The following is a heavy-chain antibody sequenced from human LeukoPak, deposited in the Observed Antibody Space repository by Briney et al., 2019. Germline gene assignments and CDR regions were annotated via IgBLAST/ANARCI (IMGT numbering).Heavy chain of an antibody. Sequence: PGGSLRLSCAASGFTFSSYAMHGVRQAPGKGLEWVAVISYDGSNKYYADSVKGRFTISRDNSKNTLYLQMNSLRAEDTAVYYCAENSALEYWGQGTLVTVSS. CDR2: ISYDGSNK. CDR3: AENSALEY. J-gene: IGHJ4*02. D-gene: IGHD1/OR15-1a*01. CDR1: GFTFSSYA. V-gene: IGHV3-30-3*01.